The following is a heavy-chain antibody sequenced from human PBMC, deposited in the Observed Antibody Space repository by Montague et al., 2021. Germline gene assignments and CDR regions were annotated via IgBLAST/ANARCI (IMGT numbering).Heavy chain of an antibody. CDR1: ASTHSRAGYP. V-gene: IGHV4-31*03. CDR2: MYYSGCT. CDR3: ARGRLATGDFDY. Sequence: TLSLTCTVYASTHSRAGYPRTCTSKHTAKGPASIGYMYYSGCTYPNPFLKSRVTISGDTSKNHFSLRLTSVTAADTAVYYCARGRLATGDFDYWGQGTL. D-gene: IGHD6-13*01. J-gene: IGHJ4*02.